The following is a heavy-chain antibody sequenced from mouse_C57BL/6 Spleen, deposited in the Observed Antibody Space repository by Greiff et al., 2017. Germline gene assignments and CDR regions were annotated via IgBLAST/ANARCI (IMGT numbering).Heavy chain of an antibody. CDR3: ARYGYDGEWFAY. V-gene: IGHV1-69*01. D-gene: IGHD2-2*01. CDR2: IDPSDSYT. J-gene: IGHJ3*01. Sequence: QVQLQQPGAELVMPGASVKLSCKASGYTFTSYWMHWVKQRPGQGLEWIGEIDPSDSYTNYNQKFKGKSTLTVDKSSSTAYMQLSSLTSEDSAVYSCARYGYDGEWFAYWGQGTLVTVSA. CDR1: GYTFTSYW.